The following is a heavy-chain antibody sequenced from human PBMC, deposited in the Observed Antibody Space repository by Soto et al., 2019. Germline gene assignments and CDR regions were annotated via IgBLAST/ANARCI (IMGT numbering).Heavy chain of an antibody. CDR2: IYPGDSDT. V-gene: IGHV5-51*01. CDR1: GNSFNNW. D-gene: IGHD3-22*01. J-gene: IGHJ4*02. CDR3: ASYHFDNIGYQADYWGPGTLVTVSSGKAAPASVKVSCKASGGTFSSQDGFDL. Sequence: GESLKISCTGLGNSFNNWIGWVRQMPGKGLEWVGIIYPGDSDTRYSPSFQGQVTISADKSISTAYLQWSSLKPSDSAMYYCASYHFDNIGYQADYWGPGTLVTVSSGKAAPASVKVSCKASGGTFSSQDGFDLWGQGTLVTVSS.